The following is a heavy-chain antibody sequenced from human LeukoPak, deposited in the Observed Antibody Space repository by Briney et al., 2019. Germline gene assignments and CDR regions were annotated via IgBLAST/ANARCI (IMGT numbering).Heavy chain of an antibody. Sequence: SGPTLVKPTQTLTLTCTFSGFSLSTSGVGVGWIRQPPGKALEWLALIYWNDDKRYSPSLKSRLTITKDTSKNQVVLTMTNMDPVDTATYYCAHRQLILLEDVFDYWGQGTLVTVSS. J-gene: IGHJ4*02. CDR3: AHRQLILLEDVFDY. CDR1: GFSLSTSGVG. CDR2: IYWNDDK. V-gene: IGHV2-5*01. D-gene: IGHD2-21*01.